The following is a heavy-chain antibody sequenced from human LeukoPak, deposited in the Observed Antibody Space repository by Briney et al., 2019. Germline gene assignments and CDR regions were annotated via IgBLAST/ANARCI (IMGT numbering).Heavy chain of an antibody. Sequence: ASVKVSCKASGGTFSSYAISWVRQAPGQGLEWMGRIIPILGIANYAQKFQGRVTITADKSTSTAYMELSSLRSEDTAVYYCARHLSVTYYYYYGMDVWGQGTTVTVSS. CDR1: GGTFSSYA. V-gene: IGHV1-69*04. J-gene: IGHJ6*02. CDR3: ARHLSVTYYYYYGMDV. D-gene: IGHD4-17*01. CDR2: IIPILGIA.